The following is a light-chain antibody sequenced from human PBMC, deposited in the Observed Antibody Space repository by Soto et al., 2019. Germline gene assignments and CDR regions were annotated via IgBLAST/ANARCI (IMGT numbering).Light chain of an antibody. Sequence: QSVLTQPASVSGSPGQSITISCTGTSSDVGGYNYVSWYQQHPGKAPKLMIYDVSNRPSGVSNRFSGYKSGNTASLTISGLKAEDEADYYCSSYTSSSTLVVFGGGTKITVL. CDR3: SSYTSSSTLVV. V-gene: IGLV2-14*01. CDR2: DVS. J-gene: IGLJ2*01. CDR1: SSDVGGYNY.